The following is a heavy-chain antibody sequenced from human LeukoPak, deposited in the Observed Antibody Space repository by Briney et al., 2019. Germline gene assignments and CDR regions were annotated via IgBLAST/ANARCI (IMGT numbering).Heavy chain of an antibody. CDR2: ISGSGGST. V-gene: IGHV3-23*01. CDR1: GFTFSSYG. D-gene: IGHD2-21*02. CDR3: AKVGAWRVVVTQKNGAEYFQH. Sequence: PGGSLRLSCAASGFTFSSYGMSWVRQAPGKGLEWVSAISGSGGSTYYADSVKGRFTISRDNSKNTLYLQMNSLRAEDTAVYYCAKVGAWRVVVTQKNGAEYFQHWGQGTLVTVSS. J-gene: IGHJ1*01.